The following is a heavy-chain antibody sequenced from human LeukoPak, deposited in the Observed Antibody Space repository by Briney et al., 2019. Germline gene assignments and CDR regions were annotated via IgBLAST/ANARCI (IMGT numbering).Heavy chain of an antibody. D-gene: IGHD3-10*01. Sequence: AGSLRHSCAPSGFTLSSNYMSWVRQAPGEGPEGGSVIYNGGTTYYPDSGKGRFTTSRHNSANTLNLQMNSLRAEDTAVYYCARVTNRGYGSGLDYWGQGTLVTVSS. J-gene: IGHJ4*02. CDR2: IYNGGTT. CDR1: GFTLSSNY. V-gene: IGHV3-53*01. CDR3: ARVTNRGYGSGLDY.